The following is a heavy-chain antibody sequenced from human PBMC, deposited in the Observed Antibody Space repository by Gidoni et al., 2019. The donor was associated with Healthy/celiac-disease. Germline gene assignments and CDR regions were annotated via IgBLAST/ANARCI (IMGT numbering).Heavy chain of an antibody. CDR1: GGSISSSSYY. V-gene: IGHV4-39*01. J-gene: IGHJ6*02. Sequence: QLQLQESGPGLVKPSETLSLTCTVAGGSISSSSYYWGWSRQPPGKGLEWIGSIYYSGSTYYNPSLKSRVTISVDTSKNQFSLKLSSVTAADTAVYYCGRGMDVWGQGTTVTVSS. CDR3: GRGMDV. CDR2: IYYSGST.